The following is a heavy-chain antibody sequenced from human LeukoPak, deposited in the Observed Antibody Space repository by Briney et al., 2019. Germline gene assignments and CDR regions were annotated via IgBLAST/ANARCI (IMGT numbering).Heavy chain of an antibody. CDR2: IYYSGST. D-gene: IGHD6-19*01. Sequence: SETLSLTCTVSSDSISGYYWSWPRQPPGKGPEWIGYIYYSGSTNYNPSLKSRVTISVDTSKNQFSLKMNSVTAADTAVYYCARLASSGWSHCDYWGQGTLVTVSS. J-gene: IGHJ4*02. CDR1: SDSISGYY. V-gene: IGHV4-59*08. CDR3: ARLASSGWSHCDY.